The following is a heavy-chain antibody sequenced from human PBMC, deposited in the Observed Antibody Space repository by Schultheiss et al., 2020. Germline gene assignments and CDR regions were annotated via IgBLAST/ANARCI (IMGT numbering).Heavy chain of an antibody. D-gene: IGHD3-22*01. CDR1: GFTFSSYA. V-gene: IGHV3-23*01. Sequence: GGSLRLSCAASGFTFSSYAMSWVRQAPGKGLEWVLAISGSGGSTYYADSVKGRFTISRDNSKNTLYLQMNSLRAEDTAVYYCAKYGRYYDSSGYQTNWGQGTLVTVSS. CDR3: AKYGRYYDSSGYQTN. J-gene: IGHJ4*02. CDR2: ISGSGGST.